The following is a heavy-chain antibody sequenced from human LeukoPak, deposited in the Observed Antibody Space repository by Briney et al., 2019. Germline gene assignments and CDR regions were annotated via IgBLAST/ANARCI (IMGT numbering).Heavy chain of an antibody. D-gene: IGHD3-10*01. V-gene: IGHV1-69*05. CDR2: IIPIFGTA. CDR1: GGTFSSYA. CDR3: ASPDGALDAFDI. Sequence: ASVKVSCKASGGTFSSYAISWVRQDPGQGLEWMGGIIPIFGTANYAQKFQGRVTITTDESTSTAYMELSSLRSEDTAVYYCASPDGALDAFDIWGQGTMVTVSS. J-gene: IGHJ3*02.